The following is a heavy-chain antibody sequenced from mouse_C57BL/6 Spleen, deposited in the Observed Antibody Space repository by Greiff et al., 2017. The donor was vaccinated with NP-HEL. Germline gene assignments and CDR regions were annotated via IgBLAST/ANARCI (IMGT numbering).Heavy chain of an antibody. CDR3: ARNYYGSSPFDY. V-gene: IGHV5-17*01. D-gene: IGHD1-1*01. Sequence: EVKLMESGGGLVKPGGSLKLSCAASGFTFSDYGMHWVRQAPEQGLEWVAYISSGSSTIYYADTVKGRFTISRDNAKNTLFLQMTSLRSEDTAMYYGARNYYGSSPFDYWGQGTTLTVSS. CDR2: ISSGSSTI. CDR1: GFTFSDYG. J-gene: IGHJ2*01.